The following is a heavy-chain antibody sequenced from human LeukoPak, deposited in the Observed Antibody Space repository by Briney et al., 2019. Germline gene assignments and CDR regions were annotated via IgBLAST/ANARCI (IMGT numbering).Heavy chain of an antibody. J-gene: IGHJ5*02. D-gene: IGHD2-15*01. Sequence: GGSLRLSCAASGFIFSNYAMSWVRQAPGKGLQWVSAFSGSGGSTYYADSVKGRFTISRDNSRNTLYLQMNSLRAEDTAVYFCARTHVVTATVDLWGQGTLVTVSS. V-gene: IGHV3-23*01. CDR3: ARTHVVTATVDL. CDR1: GFIFSNYA. CDR2: FSGSGGST.